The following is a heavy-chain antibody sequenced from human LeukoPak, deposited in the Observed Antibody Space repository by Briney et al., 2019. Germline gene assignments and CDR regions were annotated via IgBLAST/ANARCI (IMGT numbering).Heavy chain of an antibody. CDR2: ISSSGFTI. Sequence: GGSLRLSCVVSGFTLSSYEMNWVRQAPGKGLEWVSYISSSGFTIYYAHSVKGRFTISRDNAKNSLYLQMNSLRAEDTAVYYCAELGITMIGGVWGKGTTVTISS. J-gene: IGHJ6*04. D-gene: IGHD3-10*02. V-gene: IGHV3-48*03. CDR1: GFTLSSYE. CDR3: AELGITMIGGV.